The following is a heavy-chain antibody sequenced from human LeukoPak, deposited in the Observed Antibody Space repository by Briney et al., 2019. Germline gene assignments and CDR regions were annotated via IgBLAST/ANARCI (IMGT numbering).Heavy chain of an antibody. CDR2: ISSSGSTI. J-gene: IGHJ3*02. CDR1: GFTFSSYE. Sequence: GGSLRLSCAASGFTFSSYEMNWVRQAPGKGLEWVSYISSSGSTIYYADSVKGRFTISRDNAKNSLYLQMNSLRAEDTAVYYCATPNTYYYDSSGYPNNAFDIWGQGTMVTVSS. V-gene: IGHV3-48*03. D-gene: IGHD3-22*01. CDR3: ATPNTYYYDSSGYPNNAFDI.